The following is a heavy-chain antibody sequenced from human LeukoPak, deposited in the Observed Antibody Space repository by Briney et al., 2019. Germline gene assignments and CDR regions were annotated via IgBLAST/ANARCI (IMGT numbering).Heavy chain of an antibody. CDR2: IYYSGST. D-gene: IGHD1-26*01. CDR3: ASLRERSYYARGFDY. CDR1: GDSISTSSSY. Sequence: PSETLSLTCSVSGDSISTSSSYWGWIRQPPGKGLEWIGSIYYSGSTYYNTSLKSRVTISVDTSKSQFSLRLSSVTAADTAVYYCASLRERSYYARGFDYWGQGILVTVSS. J-gene: IGHJ4*02. V-gene: IGHV4-39*01.